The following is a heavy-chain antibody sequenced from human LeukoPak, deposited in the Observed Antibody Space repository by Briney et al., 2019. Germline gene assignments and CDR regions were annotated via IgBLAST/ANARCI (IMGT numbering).Heavy chain of an antibody. V-gene: IGHV1-69*04. CDR2: IIPILGIA. CDR1: GGTFSSYA. CDR3: ARPLRFLEWLSPKNYYYGMDV. Sequence: ASVKVSCKASGGTFSSYAISWVRQAPGQGLEWMGRIIPILGIANYAQKFQGRVTMTRDTSISTAYMELSRLRSDDTAVYYCARPLRFLEWLSPKNYYYGMDVWGQGTTVTVSS. J-gene: IGHJ6*02. D-gene: IGHD3-3*01.